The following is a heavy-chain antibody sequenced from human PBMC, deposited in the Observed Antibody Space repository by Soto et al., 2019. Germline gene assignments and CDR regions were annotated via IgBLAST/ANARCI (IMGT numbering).Heavy chain of an antibody. V-gene: IGHV3-30*18. J-gene: IGHJ3*02. D-gene: IGHD3-3*01. CDR1: GFTFSSYG. Sequence: GGSLRLCCAASGFTFSSYGMHWVRQAPGKGLEWVAVISYDGSNKYYADSVKGRFTISRDNSKNTLYLQMNSLRAEDTAVYYCAKDYHFDYDFWSGAFDIWGQGTMVTVSS. CDR2: ISYDGSNK. CDR3: AKDYHFDYDFWSGAFDI.